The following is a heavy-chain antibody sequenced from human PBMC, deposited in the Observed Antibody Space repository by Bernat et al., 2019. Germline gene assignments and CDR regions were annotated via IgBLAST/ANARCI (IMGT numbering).Heavy chain of an antibody. V-gene: IGHV3-30*18. J-gene: IGHJ4*02. CDR3: AKDLRDFWSGYYSPYFDY. CDR2: ISYDGSNI. Sequence: QVQLVESGGGVVQPGRSLRLSCAASGFTFSSYGMHWVRQAPGKGLEWVAVISYDGSNIYYADSVKGRFTISRDNSKNTLYLQMNSLRAEDTAVYHCAKDLRDFWSGYYSPYFDYWGQGTLVTVSS. D-gene: IGHD3-3*01. CDR1: GFTFSSYG.